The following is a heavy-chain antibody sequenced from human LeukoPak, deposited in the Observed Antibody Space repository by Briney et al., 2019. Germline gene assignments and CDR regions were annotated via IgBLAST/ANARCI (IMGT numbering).Heavy chain of an antibody. J-gene: IGHJ4*02. D-gene: IGHD1-26*01. CDR1: GYTFTSYG. CDR2: ISAYNGNT. V-gene: IGHV1-18*01. CDR3: ARGGMSTKLDY. Sequence: VASVKVSCKASGYTFTSYGLTWVRQAPGQGPEWMGWISAYNGNTNYAQKVQGRVTLTTDTSTSTAYMELRSLRSDDTAVYYCARGGMSTKLDYWGQGTLVTASS.